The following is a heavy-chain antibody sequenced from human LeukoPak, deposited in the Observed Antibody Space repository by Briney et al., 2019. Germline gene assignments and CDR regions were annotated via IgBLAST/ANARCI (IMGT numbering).Heavy chain of an antibody. J-gene: IGHJ6*04. V-gene: IGHV3-48*03. CDR1: GFTFSSYE. CDR3: ARSAYGGYCSGGSCYFSGYYYYYYGMDV. Sequence: GGSLRLSCAASGFTFSSYEMNWVRQAPGKGLEWVSYISSSGSTIYYADSVKGRFTISRDNAKNSLYLQMNSLRAEDTAVYYCARSAYGGYCSGGSCYFSGYYYYYYGMDVWGKGTTVTVSP. CDR2: ISSSGSTI. D-gene: IGHD2-15*01.